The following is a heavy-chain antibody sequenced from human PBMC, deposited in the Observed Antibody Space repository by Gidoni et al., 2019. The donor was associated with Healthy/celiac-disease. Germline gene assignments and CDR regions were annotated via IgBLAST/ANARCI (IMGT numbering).Heavy chain of an antibody. CDR3: ARGSDDFWSGYYYYYGMDV. CDR1: GGTCSSYA. D-gene: IGHD3-3*01. V-gene: IGHV1-69*01. Sequence: QVQLVQSGAEVKKPGASVKVSCKASGGTCSSYAISWVRQAPGQGREWMGGIIPIFGKANYAQKFQGRVTITADESTSTAYMELSSLRSEATAVYYCARGSDDFWSGYYYYYGMDVWGQGTTVTVSS. J-gene: IGHJ6*02. CDR2: IIPIFGKA.